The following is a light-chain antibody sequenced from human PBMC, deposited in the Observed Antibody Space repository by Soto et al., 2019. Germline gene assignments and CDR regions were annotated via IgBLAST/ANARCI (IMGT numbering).Light chain of an antibody. CDR3: QHYNNWLGT. CDR1: QSVISS. CDR2: GAS. Sequence: EIVVTQSPALLSVSPGERVTLSCRASQSVISSIAWYQQKLGQAPRLLIYGASTRATGIPARFSGSGSWTEFFLTISSLQSEDFAMYYCQHYNNWLGTFGGGTKVEIK. V-gene: IGKV3-15*01. J-gene: IGKJ4*01.